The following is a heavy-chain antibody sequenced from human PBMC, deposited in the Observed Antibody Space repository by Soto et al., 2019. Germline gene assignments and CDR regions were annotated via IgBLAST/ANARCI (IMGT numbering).Heavy chain of an antibody. D-gene: IGHD6-6*01. Sequence: PSETLSLTCTVSGGSVSSGSYYWSWIRQPPGKGLEWIGYIYYSGSTNYNPSLKSRVTISVDTSKNQFSLKLSSVTAADTAVYYCARDGGYSSSPYNWFDPWAREPWSPSPQ. CDR2: IYYSGST. CDR3: ARDGGYSSSPYNWFDP. V-gene: IGHV4-61*01. J-gene: IGHJ5*02. CDR1: GGSVSSGSYY.